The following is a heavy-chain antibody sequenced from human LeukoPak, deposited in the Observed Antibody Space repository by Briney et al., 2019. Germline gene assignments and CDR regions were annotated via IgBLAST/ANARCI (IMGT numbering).Heavy chain of an antibody. CDR2: IKQDGSGK. J-gene: IGHJ4*02. Sequence: GGSLRLSCAASGFTFSSYWMSWVRQAPGKGLEWVANIKQDGSGKYYVDSVKGRFTISRDNAKNSLYLQMHSLRAEDTAVYYCARVKGAYSFDYSGQGTLVTVSS. V-gene: IGHV3-7*01. D-gene: IGHD2-21*01. CDR3: ARVKGAYSFDY. CDR1: GFTFSSYW.